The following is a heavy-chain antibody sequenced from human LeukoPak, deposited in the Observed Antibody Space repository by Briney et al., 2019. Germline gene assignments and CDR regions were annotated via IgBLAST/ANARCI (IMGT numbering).Heavy chain of an antibody. D-gene: IGHD6-19*01. Sequence: GGSLRLSCAASGFSFSSYEMNWVRQAPGKGLEWVSYISSSASTMYYADSVKGRFTISRDNAKNSLYLQMNSLRAEDTAVYYCARVPPLYSSGWYDYGGQGTLVTVSS. CDR1: GFSFSSYE. CDR2: ISSSASTM. CDR3: ARVPPLYSSGWYDY. V-gene: IGHV3-48*03. J-gene: IGHJ4*02.